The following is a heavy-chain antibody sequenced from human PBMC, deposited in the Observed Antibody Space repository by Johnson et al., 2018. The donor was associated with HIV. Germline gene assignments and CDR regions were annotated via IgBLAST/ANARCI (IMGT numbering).Heavy chain of an antibody. Sequence: VQLVESGGGLVQPGGSLRLSCAASGFTLSRYDMHWVRQPTGKGLEWVSGIGTSGDTYSGSVKGRFTVSRENAKNFLYLQMNRLGAGDTAIYYCARRRSYDDAFDIWGRGTMVTVSS. J-gene: IGHJ3*02. CDR2: IGTSGDT. CDR3: ARRRSYDDAFDI. D-gene: IGHD3-10*01. V-gene: IGHV3-13*01. CDR1: GFTLSRYD.